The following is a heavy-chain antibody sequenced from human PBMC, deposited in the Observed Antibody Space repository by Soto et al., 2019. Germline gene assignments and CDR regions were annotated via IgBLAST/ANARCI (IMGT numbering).Heavy chain of an antibody. CDR1: GGSISTYY. D-gene: IGHD2-8*01. CDR3: TRVGHCIDGVCSALDY. J-gene: IGHJ4*02. CDR2: IYYGGSA. V-gene: IGHV4-59*08. Sequence: QVQLQESGPRLVKTSETLSLTCTVSGGSISTYYWSWIRQPPGKGLEWIGYIYYGGSANYNPSLKDRVSISLNRSTKQFSLRLNSVTAADTAVDYCTRVGHCIDGVCSALDYGGQGTLVTVSS.